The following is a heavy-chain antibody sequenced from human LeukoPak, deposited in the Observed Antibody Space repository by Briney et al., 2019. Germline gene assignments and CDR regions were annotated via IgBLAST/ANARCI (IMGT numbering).Heavy chain of an antibody. CDR2: MNPNSGNT. Sequence: ASVEVSCKASGYTFTSYDINWVRQATGQGLEWMGWMNPNSGNTGYAQKFQGRVTITRNTSISTAYMELSSLRSEDTAVYYCARGRGILTGYYLGYWGQGTLVTVSS. D-gene: IGHD3-9*01. CDR1: GYTFTSYD. CDR3: ARGRGILTGYYLGY. J-gene: IGHJ4*02. V-gene: IGHV1-8*03.